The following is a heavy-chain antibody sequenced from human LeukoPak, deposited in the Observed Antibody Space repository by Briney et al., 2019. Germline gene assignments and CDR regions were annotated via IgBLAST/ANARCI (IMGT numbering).Heavy chain of an antibody. Sequence: SETLSLTCSVSGGSISGSYWMWIRQSPGKGLEWIGYIYYSGATSYNPSFRGRVTFFVDTSKNQFSLKLSSVTAADTAMYYCAREIPAAGHFDYWGQGALVTVSS. CDR3: AREIPAAGHFDY. V-gene: IGHV4-59*12. CDR2: IYYSGAT. J-gene: IGHJ4*02. CDR1: GGSISGSY. D-gene: IGHD6-13*01.